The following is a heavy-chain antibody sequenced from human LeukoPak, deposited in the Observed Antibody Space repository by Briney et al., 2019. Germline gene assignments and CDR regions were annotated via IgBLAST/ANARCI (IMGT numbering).Heavy chain of an antibody. CDR3: ARYQHCGGDCYPLDF. CDR2: IKQDGSQQ. CDR1: GSTLSTYY. J-gene: IGHJ4*02. V-gene: IGHV3-7*01. D-gene: IGHD2-21*02. Sequence: GGSLRLSCAASGSTLSTYYMIWVRQAPGRGLEFVANIKQDGSQQSYVKSVEGRFAISRDNAKNSLYLQMNGLRVEDTAIYYCARYQHCGGDCYPLDFWGQGTLVSVSS.